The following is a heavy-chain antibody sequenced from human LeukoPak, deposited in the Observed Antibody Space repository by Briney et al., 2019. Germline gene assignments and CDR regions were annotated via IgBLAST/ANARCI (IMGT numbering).Heavy chain of an antibody. V-gene: IGHV3-21*01. CDR3: ARDSYYDSSGYPDY. CDR2: ISSSSSYI. CDR1: GFTFSSYS. D-gene: IGHD3-22*01. J-gene: IGHJ4*02. Sequence: GGSLRLSCAASGFTFSSYSMNWVRQAPGKGLEWVLSISSSSSYIYYADSVKGRFTISRDNAKNSLCLQMNSLRAEDTAVYYCARDSYYDSSGYPDYWGQGTLVTVSS.